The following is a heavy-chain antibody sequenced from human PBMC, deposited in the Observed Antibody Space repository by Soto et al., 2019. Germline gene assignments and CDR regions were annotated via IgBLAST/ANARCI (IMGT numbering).Heavy chain of an antibody. D-gene: IGHD3-10*01. CDR1: GFTFSSYA. CDR3: AKKGGDGSGCYYKRGVYYFDY. V-gene: IGHV3-23*01. Sequence: GGSLRLSCAASGFTFSSYAMSWVRQAPGKGLEWVSAISGSGGSTYYADSVKGRFTISRDNSKNTLYLQMNSLRAEDTAVYYCAKKGGDGSGCYYKRGVYYFDYWGQGTLVTVSS. J-gene: IGHJ4*02. CDR2: ISGSGGST.